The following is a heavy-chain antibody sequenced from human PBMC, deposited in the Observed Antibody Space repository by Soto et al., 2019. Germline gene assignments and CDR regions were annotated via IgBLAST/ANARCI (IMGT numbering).Heavy chain of an antibody. CDR2: INPSGGST. V-gene: IGHV1-46*01. D-gene: IGHD3-3*01. J-gene: IGHJ3*02. Sequence: ASVKVSCKASGYTFTSYYMHWVRQAPGQGLEWMGIINPSGGSTSYAQKFQGRVTMTRDTSTSTVYMELSSVRSEDTAVYYCAREALPYRYYYDFWSGPFDAFDIWGQGTMVTVSS. CDR3: AREALPYRYYYDFWSGPFDAFDI. CDR1: GYTFTSYY.